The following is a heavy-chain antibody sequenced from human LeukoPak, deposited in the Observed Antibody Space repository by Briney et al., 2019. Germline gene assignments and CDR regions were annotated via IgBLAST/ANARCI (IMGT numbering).Heavy chain of an antibody. CDR2: ISSSSSYI. D-gene: IGHD4-17*01. CDR3: ARNYGGAFDI. Sequence: PGGSLRLSCAPAGFTFSSDSMNWVRQAPGNLLEWVSSISSSSSYIYYAGSVKGRFTISRDNAKNSLYLQMNSLRAEDTAVYYCARNYGGAFDIWGQGTMVTVSS. CDR1: GFTFSSDS. V-gene: IGHV3-21*04. J-gene: IGHJ3*02.